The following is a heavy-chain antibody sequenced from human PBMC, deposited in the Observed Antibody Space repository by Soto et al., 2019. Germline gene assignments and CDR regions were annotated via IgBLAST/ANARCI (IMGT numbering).Heavy chain of an antibody. V-gene: IGHV1-18*01. CDR2: ISAYNGNT. CDR1: GYTFTSYG. D-gene: IGHD3-22*01. Sequence: GASVKVSCKASGYTFTSYGISWVRQAPGQGLEWMGWISAYNGNTNYAQKLQGRVTMTTDTSTSTAYMELRSLRSDDTAVYYCARSLNYYDSSGYLAAFDYWGQGTLVTVSS. J-gene: IGHJ4*02. CDR3: ARSLNYYDSSGYLAAFDY.